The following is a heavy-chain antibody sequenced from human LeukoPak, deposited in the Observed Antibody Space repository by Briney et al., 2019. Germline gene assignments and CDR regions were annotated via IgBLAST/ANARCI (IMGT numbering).Heavy chain of an antibody. Sequence: SETLSLTCIVSGGPISTHYWSWSRQPPGKGLEWIGYNDYSGSTNYNPALKSRVTISVDTSKNQFSLKLNSVTAADTAVYYCARGATFRGTYYMDVWGKGTTVTVSS. D-gene: IGHD3-10*01. CDR1: GGPISTHY. CDR2: NDYSGST. CDR3: ARGATFRGTYYMDV. J-gene: IGHJ6*03. V-gene: IGHV4-59*11.